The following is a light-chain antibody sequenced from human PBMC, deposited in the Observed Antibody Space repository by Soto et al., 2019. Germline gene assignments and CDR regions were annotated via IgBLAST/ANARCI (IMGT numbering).Light chain of an antibody. CDR1: SSDIGDYNY. J-gene: IGLJ3*02. CDR3: GSYVGSKSFV. Sequence: QSALTQPPSASGSLGQSVTISCTGTSSDIGDYNYVSWYQQHVGKAPKLMIYEVSQRPSGVPDRFSGSKSGNTASLTVSGLQAEDEADYYCGSYVGSKSFVFGGGTKLTVL. CDR2: EVS. V-gene: IGLV2-8*01.